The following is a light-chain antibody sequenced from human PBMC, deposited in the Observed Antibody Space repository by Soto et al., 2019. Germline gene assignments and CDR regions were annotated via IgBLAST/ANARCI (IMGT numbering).Light chain of an antibody. J-gene: IGKJ2*01. V-gene: IGKV3-20*01. CDR3: QQYGSSLYT. CDR2: GAS. CDR1: QSVSSYY. Sequence: EIVLTQSPGTLSLSPGERATLSCRASQSVSSYYFAWYQQKPGQAPRLLIYGASSRATGIPDRFSGSGSGTDFTLTISSLEAEDCAVYYCQQYGSSLYTFGQGTKLVIK.